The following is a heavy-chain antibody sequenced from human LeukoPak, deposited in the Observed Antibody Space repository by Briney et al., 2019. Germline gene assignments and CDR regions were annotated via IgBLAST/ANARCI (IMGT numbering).Heavy chain of an antibody. CDR2: IIPIFGTA. J-gene: IGHJ4*02. V-gene: IGHV1-69*13. Sequence: ASVKVSCKASGGTFSSYAISWVRQAPGQGLEWMGGIIPIFGTANYAQKFQGRVTITADESTSTAYMELSSLRSEDTAVYYCAVERGDYDSSGYVIHWGQGTLVTVSS. CDR3: AVERGDYDSSGYVIH. D-gene: IGHD3-22*01. CDR1: GGTFSSYA.